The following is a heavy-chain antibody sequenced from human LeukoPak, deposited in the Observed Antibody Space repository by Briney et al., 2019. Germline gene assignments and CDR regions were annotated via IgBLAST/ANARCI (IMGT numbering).Heavy chain of an antibody. CDR2: IGTAGDP. CDR3: ARGVYDSSGYYSYFDY. V-gene: IGHV3-13*05. CDR1: GFTFSSYD. Sequence: GGSLRLSCVASGFTFSSYDMHWVRQATGKGLEWVSAIGTAGDPYYPGSVKGRFTISRENAKNSLYLQMNSLRAGDTAVYYCARGVYDSSGYYSYFDYWGQGTLVTVSS. D-gene: IGHD3-22*01. J-gene: IGHJ4*02.